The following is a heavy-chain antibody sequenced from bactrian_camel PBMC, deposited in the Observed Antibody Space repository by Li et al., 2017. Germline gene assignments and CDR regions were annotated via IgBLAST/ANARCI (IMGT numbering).Heavy chain of an antibody. CDR1: GSRDDDSD. V-gene: IGHV3S55*01. CDR3: AADLHAAWRVVAGSCSTADFGV. CDR2: ISSEGDT. D-gene: IGHD2*01. J-gene: IGHJ6*01. Sequence: HVQLVESGGGLVQPGGSLRLSCKVSGSRDDDSDLGWYRQAAGNECQLVSRISSEGDTYYADSVKGRFTISKDNAKNTLYLQMNSLKPEDTAMYYCAADLHAAWRVVAGSCSTADFGVWGRGTQVTVSS.